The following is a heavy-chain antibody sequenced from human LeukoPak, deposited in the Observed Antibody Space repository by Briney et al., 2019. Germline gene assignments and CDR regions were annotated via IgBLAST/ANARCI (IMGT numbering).Heavy chain of an antibody. V-gene: IGHV4-39*07. J-gene: IGHJ1*01. Sequence: SETLSLTCTVSGGSISSSSYYWGWIRQPPGKGLEWIGSIYYSGSTYYNPSLKSRVTISVDTSKNQFSLKLSSVTAADTAVYYCATSKRVRGVTIYPQHWGQGTLVTVSS. CDR3: ATSKRVRGVTIYPQH. CDR1: GGSISSSSYY. D-gene: IGHD3-10*01. CDR2: IYYSGST.